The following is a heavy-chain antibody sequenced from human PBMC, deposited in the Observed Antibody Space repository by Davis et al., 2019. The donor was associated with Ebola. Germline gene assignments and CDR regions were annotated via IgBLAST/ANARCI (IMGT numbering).Heavy chain of an antibody. J-gene: IGHJ4*02. CDR2: VSHSGYS. CDR1: GGSISSSNW. CDR3: ARGRRYSYGPPRY. Sequence: MPSETLSLTCAVSGGSISSSNWWSWIRQPPGKGLEWLGEVSHSGYSNYNPSLKSRVTMSVDMSKNQFSLTLTSVTAADTAVYYCARGRRYSYGPPRYWGQGTLVTVSS. D-gene: IGHD5-18*01. V-gene: IGHV4/OR15-8*01.